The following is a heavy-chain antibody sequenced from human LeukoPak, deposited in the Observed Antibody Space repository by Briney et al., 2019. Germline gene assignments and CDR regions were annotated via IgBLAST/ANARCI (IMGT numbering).Heavy chain of an antibody. J-gene: IGHJ4*02. CDR3: AKISGYRIAAAAPFDY. V-gene: IGHV3-30*18. Sequence: PGGSLRLSCAASGFTFSDSYMTWIRQAPGKGLEWVAVISYDGSNKYYADSVKGRFTISRDNSKNTLYLQMNSLRAEDTAVYYCAKISGYRIAAAAPFDYWGQGTLVTVSS. CDR2: ISYDGSNK. CDR1: GFTFSDSY. D-gene: IGHD6-13*01.